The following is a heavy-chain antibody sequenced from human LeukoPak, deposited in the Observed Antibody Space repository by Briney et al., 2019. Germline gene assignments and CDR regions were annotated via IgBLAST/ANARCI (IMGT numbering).Heavy chain of an antibody. CDR3: ARDGGIIRFGGQDV. V-gene: IGHV3-7*01. D-gene: IGHD3-16*01. CDR2: MNRDGSEK. CDR1: GFTFSSYW. J-gene: IGHJ6*02. Sequence: GGSLRLSCAASGFTFSSYWMSWVRQAPGKGLEWVANMNRDGSEKNYVDSIKGRFTISRDNAANSLYLQMNSLRVEDTAVYYCARDGGIIRFGGQDVWGQGTTVIVSS.